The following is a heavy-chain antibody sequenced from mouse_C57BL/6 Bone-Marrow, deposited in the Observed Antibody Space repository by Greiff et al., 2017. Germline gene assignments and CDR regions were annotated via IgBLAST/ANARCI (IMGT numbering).Heavy chain of an antibody. CDR3: ARSRWLPYAY. V-gene: IGHV1-81*01. D-gene: IGHD2-2*01. J-gene: IGHJ3*01. CDR1: GYTFTSYG. Sequence: VQLQQSGAELARPGASVKLSCKASGYTFTSYGISWVKQRTGQGLEWIGEIYPRSGNTYYNEKFKGKATLTAAKSSSTAYMELRSLTSEDSAVYFCARSRWLPYAYWGQGTLVTVSA. CDR2: IYPRSGNT.